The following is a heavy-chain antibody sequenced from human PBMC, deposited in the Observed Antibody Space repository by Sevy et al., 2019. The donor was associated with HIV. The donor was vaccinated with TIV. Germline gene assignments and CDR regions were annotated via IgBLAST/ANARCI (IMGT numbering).Heavy chain of an antibody. CDR2: IYTSGST. Sequence: SETLSLTCTVSGGSISSYYWSWIRQPAGKGLEWIGRIYTSGSTNYNPSLKSRVTMSVDTSKNQFSLKLGSVTAADTAVYYCARARGYYGSGSYFRMTPYYFDYWGQGTLVTVSS. CDR1: GGSISSYY. CDR3: ARARGYYGSGSYFRMTPYYFDY. J-gene: IGHJ4*02. V-gene: IGHV4-4*07. D-gene: IGHD3-10*01.